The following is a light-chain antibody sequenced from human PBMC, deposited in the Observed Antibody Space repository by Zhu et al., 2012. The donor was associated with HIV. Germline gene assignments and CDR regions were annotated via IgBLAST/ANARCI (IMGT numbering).Light chain of an antibody. Sequence: EIVLTQSPGTLSLSPGDRATLSCRASQSVTNDYLAWYQQKPGQAPRLLIYGASSRATGIPDRFSGSGSGTDFTLTISSLEPEDFALYYCQQRSNWPLTFGGGTKVEIK. CDR2: GAS. CDR1: QSVTNDY. J-gene: IGKJ4*01. CDR3: QQRSNWPLT. V-gene: IGKV3D-20*02.